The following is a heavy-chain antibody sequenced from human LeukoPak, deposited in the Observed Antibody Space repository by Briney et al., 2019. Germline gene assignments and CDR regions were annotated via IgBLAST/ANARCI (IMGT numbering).Heavy chain of an antibody. V-gene: IGHV4-59*08. CDR3: ARQARYCGGGTCSDS. CDR1: GGSISTYY. D-gene: IGHD2-15*01. Sequence: SETLSLTCTVSGGSISTYYWSWIRQPPGKGLEWLGYIYYSRSTNYNPSLKSRVTISVDTSKNQFSLNLSSVTAADTAVYSCARQARYCGGGTCSDSWGQGTLVTVSS. J-gene: IGHJ4*02. CDR2: IYYSRST.